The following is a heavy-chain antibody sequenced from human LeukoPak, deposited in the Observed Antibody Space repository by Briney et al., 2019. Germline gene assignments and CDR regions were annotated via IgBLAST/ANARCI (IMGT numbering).Heavy chain of an antibody. Sequence: ASVKVSCKVSGYTLTELSMHWVRQAPGKGLEWMGGFDPEDGETIYAQKFQGRVTMTEDTSTDTAYMELSSLRSEDTAVYYCATELRFLEWSTTTHWFDPWGQGTLVTVSS. D-gene: IGHD3-3*01. V-gene: IGHV1-24*01. CDR3: ATELRFLEWSTTTHWFDP. CDR2: FDPEDGET. CDR1: GYTLTELS. J-gene: IGHJ5*02.